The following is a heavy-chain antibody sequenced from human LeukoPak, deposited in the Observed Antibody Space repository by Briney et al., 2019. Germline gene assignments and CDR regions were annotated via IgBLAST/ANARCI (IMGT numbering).Heavy chain of an antibody. CDR2: LSGSGGST. V-gene: IGHV3-23*01. Sequence: GGSVTLSCAASGFTFSSYAMSWVRQAPGKGLEWVSALSGSGGSTYYADSVKGRFTISRDNSKNTLYLQMNSLRAEDTAVYYCPKDRPPNLGDIVVVPAAMDVWGKGTTVTVSS. CDR3: PKDRPPNLGDIVVVPAAMDV. D-gene: IGHD2-2*01. J-gene: IGHJ6*04. CDR1: GFTFSSYA.